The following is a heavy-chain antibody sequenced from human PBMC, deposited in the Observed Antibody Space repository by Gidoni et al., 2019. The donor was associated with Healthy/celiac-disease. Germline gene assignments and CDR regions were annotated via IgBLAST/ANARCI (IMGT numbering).Heavy chain of an antibody. V-gene: IGHV3-33*01. CDR2: IWYDVSNK. CDR3: ARGGRYDILTGYYTTDAFDI. D-gene: IGHD3-9*01. CDR1: GFTFSSYG. Sequence: QVQLVESGGGVVQPGRSLRLSCAASGFTFSSYGMHWVRQAPGKGLAWVAFIWYDVSNKYYADSVKGRFTISRDNSKNTLYLQMNSLRAEDTAVYYCARGGRYDILTGYYTTDAFDIWGQGTMVTVSS. J-gene: IGHJ3*02.